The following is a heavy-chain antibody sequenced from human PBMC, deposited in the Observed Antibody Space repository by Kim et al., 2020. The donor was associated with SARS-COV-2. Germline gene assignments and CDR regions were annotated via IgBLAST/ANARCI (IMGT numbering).Heavy chain of an antibody. Sequence: SETLSLTCTVSGGSISTYFWSWIRQPPGKGLEWIGYISYSGSTSYNPSLKSRVTISVDTSKNHFSLKLSSVTAADTAVYYCAREGIWSHFDSWGQGTLVT. CDR3: AREGIWSHFDS. V-gene: IGHV4-59*13. D-gene: IGHD2-15*01. CDR2: ISYSGST. J-gene: IGHJ4*02. CDR1: GGSISTYF.